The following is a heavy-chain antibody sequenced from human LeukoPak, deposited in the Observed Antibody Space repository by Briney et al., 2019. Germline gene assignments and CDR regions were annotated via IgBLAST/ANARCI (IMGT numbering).Heavy chain of an antibody. CDR2: FDPEDGET. CDR1: GYTLTELS. CDR3: ATGPEYYYDSSGYYYWFDP. V-gene: IGHV1-24*01. J-gene: IGHJ5*02. D-gene: IGHD3-22*01. Sequence: ASVKVSCKVSGYTLTELSMHWVRQAPGKGLEWMGGFDPEDGETIYAQKFQGRVTMTEDTSTDTAYMELSSLRSEDTAVYYCATGPEYYYDSSGYYYWFDPWGQGTLVTVSS.